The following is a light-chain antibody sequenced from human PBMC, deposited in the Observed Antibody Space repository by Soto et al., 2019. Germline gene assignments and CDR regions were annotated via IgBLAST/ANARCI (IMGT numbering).Light chain of an antibody. J-gene: IGKJ1*01. CDR1: QGIGIY. CDR2: AAS. Sequence: DIQMTQSPSSLSASLGDRVTITCRASQGIGIYLAWVQQKPGKAPKLLIYAASTLQTGVPSRFSGSGSATDFTLTISSLQPEDIATYYCQKNNSAPFTFGRGTKVEIK. CDR3: QKNNSAPFT. V-gene: IGKV1-27*01.